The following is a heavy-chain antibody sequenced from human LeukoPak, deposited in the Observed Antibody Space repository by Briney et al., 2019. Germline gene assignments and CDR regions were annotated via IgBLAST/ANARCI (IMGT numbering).Heavy chain of an antibody. CDR2: INHSGST. CDR1: GGSFSGYY. CDR3: ARRGFSSSQTGHPYYFDY. Sequence: SETLPLTCAVYGGSFSGYYWSWIRQPPGKGLEWIGEINHSGSTNYNPSLKSRVTISVDTSKNQFSLKLSSVTAADTAVYYCARRGFSSSQTGHPYYFDYWGQGTLVTVSS. D-gene: IGHD6-6*01. J-gene: IGHJ4*02. V-gene: IGHV4-34*01.